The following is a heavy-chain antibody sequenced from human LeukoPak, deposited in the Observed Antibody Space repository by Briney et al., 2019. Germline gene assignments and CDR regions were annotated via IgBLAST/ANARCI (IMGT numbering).Heavy chain of an antibody. V-gene: IGHV7-4-1*02. CDR1: GYTFTSYA. CDR3: ARDRPREQWLVRYYYYGMDV. J-gene: IGHJ6*02. CDR2: INTNTGNP. Sequence: GESLQISCKGSGYTFTSYAMNWVRQAPGQGLEWMGWINTNTGNPTYAQGFTGRFVFSLDTSVSTAYLQISSLKAEDTAVYYCARDRPREQWLVRYYYYGMDVWGQGTTVTVSS. D-gene: IGHD6-19*01.